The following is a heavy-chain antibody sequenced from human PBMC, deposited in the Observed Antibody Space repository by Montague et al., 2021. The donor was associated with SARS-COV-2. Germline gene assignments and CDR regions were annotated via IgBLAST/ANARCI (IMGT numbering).Heavy chain of an antibody. CDR2: IYWDDDK. CDR3: AHSSPKLSLGLRWVVGAFDI. Sequence: PALVKPTQTLTLTCTFSGFSLTSSGVAVGWIRQPPGKALEWLALIYWDDDKRYTPSLKTKLTITQVTSKHQVALIMTNMDPVDTATYYCAHSSPKLSLGLRWVVGAFDIWGQGTTVTVSS. J-gene: IGHJ3*02. V-gene: IGHV2-5*02. D-gene: IGHD4-23*01. CDR1: GFSLTSSGVA.